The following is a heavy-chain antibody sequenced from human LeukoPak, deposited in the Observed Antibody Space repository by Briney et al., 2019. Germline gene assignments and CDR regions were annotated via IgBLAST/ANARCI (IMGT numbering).Heavy chain of an antibody. CDR3: ARGVVVVPAAMGWNYYYYGMDV. D-gene: IGHD2-2*01. Sequence: SVKVSCKASGGTFSSYAISWVRQAPGQGLEWMGGILPIFGTANYAQKFQGRVTITADKSTSTAYMELSSLRSEDTAVYYCARGVVVVPAAMGWNYYYYGMDVWGKGTTVTVSS. V-gene: IGHV1-69*06. CDR2: ILPIFGTA. CDR1: GGTFSSYA. J-gene: IGHJ6*04.